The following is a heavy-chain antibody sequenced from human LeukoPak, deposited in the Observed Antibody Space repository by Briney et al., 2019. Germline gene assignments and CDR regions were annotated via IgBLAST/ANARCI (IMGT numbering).Heavy chain of an antibody. CDR3: ARELGGFDF. D-gene: IGHD3-16*01. CDR2: IYGGGST. J-gene: IGHJ4*02. CDR1: GFTVSSNY. Sequence: PGGSLRLSCAASGFTVSSNYMNWVRQAPGKGLEWVSVIYGGGSTYYADSVKGRFTISRDNSKSTLYLQMNSLTAEDTAVYYCARELGGFDFWGQGTLVTVSS. V-gene: IGHV3-53*01.